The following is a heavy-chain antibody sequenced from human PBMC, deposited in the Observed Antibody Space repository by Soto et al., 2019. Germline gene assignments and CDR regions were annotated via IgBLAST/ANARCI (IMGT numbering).Heavy chain of an antibody. CDR2: IIPIFGTA. D-gene: IGHD1-7*01. CDR3: ARELELRAFDI. CDR1: GGTFSSYA. Sequence: GASVKVSWKASGGTFSSYAISWVRQAPGQGLEWMGGIIPIFGTANYAQKFQGRVTITADESTSTAYMELSSLRSEDTAVYYCARELELRAFDIWGQGTMVTVSS. V-gene: IGHV1-69*13. J-gene: IGHJ3*02.